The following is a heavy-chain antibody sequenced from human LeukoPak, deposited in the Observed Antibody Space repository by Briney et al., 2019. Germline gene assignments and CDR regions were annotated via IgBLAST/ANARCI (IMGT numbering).Heavy chain of an antibody. J-gene: IGHJ4*02. CDR2: IIPIFGTA. CDR3: ATNKPNCSSTSCPFDY. V-gene: IGHV1-69*05. Sequence: ASVKVSCKASGYTFTSYDINWVRQATGQGLEWMGGIIPIFGTANYAQKFQGRVTITTDESTSTAYMELSSLRSEDTAVYYCATNKPNCSSTSCPFDYWGQGTLVTVSS. CDR1: GYTFTSYD. D-gene: IGHD2-2*01.